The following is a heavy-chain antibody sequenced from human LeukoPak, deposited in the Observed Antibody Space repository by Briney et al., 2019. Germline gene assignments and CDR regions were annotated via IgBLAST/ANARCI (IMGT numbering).Heavy chain of an antibody. CDR1: GGSISSSSYY. CDR2: IYYSGST. CDR3: AGLTYYYDSSGYHLDY. J-gene: IGHJ4*02. Sequence: SETLSLTCTVSGGSISSSSYYWGWIRQPPGKWLERIGSIYYSGSTYYNPSLKSRVTISVDTSKNHFSLKLSSVTAADTAVYYCAGLTYYYDSSGYHLDYWGQGTLVTVSS. D-gene: IGHD3-22*01. V-gene: IGHV4-39*01.